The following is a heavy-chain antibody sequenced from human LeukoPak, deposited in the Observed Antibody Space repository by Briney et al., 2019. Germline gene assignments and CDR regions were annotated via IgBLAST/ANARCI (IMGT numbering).Heavy chain of an antibody. V-gene: IGHV4-59*01. J-gene: IGHJ6*03. CDR3: AREYSGSYLGYYYYYLDV. CDR1: GGSISSYY. D-gene: IGHD1-26*01. Sequence: SETLPLTCTVSGGSISSYYWSWIRQPPGKGLEWIGYISYSGSILYNPSLESRVTISVDTSKRYFSLQLSSVTAADTAVYYCAREYSGSYLGYYYYYLDVWGKGTTVTVSS. CDR2: ISYSGSI.